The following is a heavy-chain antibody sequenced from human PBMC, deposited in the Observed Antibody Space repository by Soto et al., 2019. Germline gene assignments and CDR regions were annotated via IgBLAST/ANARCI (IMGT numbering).Heavy chain of an antibody. CDR2: ISGSGGST. CDR3: ARDRDYGGNNFDY. J-gene: IGHJ4*02. Sequence: EVQLLESGGGLVQPGGSLRLSCAASGFTFSSYAMSWVRQAPGKGLEWVSAISGSGGSTYYADSVKGRFTISRDNSKNTLYLQMNSLRAEDTAVYYCARDRDYGGNNFDYWGQGTLVTVSS. V-gene: IGHV3-23*01. CDR1: GFTFSSYA. D-gene: IGHD4-17*01.